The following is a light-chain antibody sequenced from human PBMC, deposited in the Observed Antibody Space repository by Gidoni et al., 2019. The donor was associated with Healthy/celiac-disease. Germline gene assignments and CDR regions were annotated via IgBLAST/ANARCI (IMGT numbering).Light chain of an antibody. CDR1: QSISSY. CDR2: AAS. J-gene: IGKJ2*01. V-gene: IGKV1-39*01. CDR3: QQSYSTPRT. Sequence: DIQMTHSPSSLSASVGDRVTITCRESQSISSYLNWYQQKPGKAPKLLIYAASSLQSGVPSRFSGSGSGTDFTITISSLQPEDFANYYCQQSYSTPRTFGQGTKLEIK.